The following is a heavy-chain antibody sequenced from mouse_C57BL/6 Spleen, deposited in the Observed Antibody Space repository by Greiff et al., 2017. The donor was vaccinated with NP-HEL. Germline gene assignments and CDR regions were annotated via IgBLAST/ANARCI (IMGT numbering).Heavy chain of an antibody. CDR1: GYTFTSYW. Sequence: VQLQQPGAELVKPGASVKVSCKASGYTFTSYWMHWVKQRPGQGLEWIGRIHPSDSDTNYNQKFKGKATLTVDKSSSTAYMQLSSLTSEDSAVYYCAIKGATTVYAMDYWGQGTSVTVSS. CDR3: AIKGATTVYAMDY. CDR2: IHPSDSDT. D-gene: IGHD1-1*01. J-gene: IGHJ4*01. V-gene: IGHV1-74*01.